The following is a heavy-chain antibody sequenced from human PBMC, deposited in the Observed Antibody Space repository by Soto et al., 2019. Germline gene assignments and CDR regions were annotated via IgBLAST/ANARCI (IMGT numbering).Heavy chain of an antibody. J-gene: IGHJ6*02. Sequence: ASVKVSCKASGYTLTGYYMHWVRQAPGQGLEWMGWINPNSGGTNYAQKFQGWVTMTRDTSISTAYMELSRLRSDDTAVYYCARDLGSSSWPYYYGMDVWGQGTTVTVSS. CDR3: ARDLGSSSWPYYYGMDV. CDR1: GYTLTGYY. CDR2: INPNSGGT. V-gene: IGHV1-2*04. D-gene: IGHD6-13*01.